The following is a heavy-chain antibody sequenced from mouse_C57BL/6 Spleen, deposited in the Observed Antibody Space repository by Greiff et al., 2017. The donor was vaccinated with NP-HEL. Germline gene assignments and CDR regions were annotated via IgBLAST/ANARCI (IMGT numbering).Heavy chain of an antibody. CDR1: GYTFTSYW. J-gene: IGHJ4*01. CDR2: INPSNGGT. D-gene: IGHD2-2*01. V-gene: IGHV1-53*01. CDR3: VLWGMVTSYYYAMDY. Sequence: QVQLQQPGTELVKPGASVKLSCKASGYTFTSYWMHWVKQRPGQGLEWIGNINPSNGGTNYNEKFKSKATLTVDKSSSTAYMQLSSLTSEDSAVYYCVLWGMVTSYYYAMDYWGQGTSVTVSS.